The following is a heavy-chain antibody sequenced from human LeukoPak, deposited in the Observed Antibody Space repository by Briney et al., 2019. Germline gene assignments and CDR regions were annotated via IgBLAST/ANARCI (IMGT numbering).Heavy chain of an antibody. D-gene: IGHD2-2*01. CDR3: AKALWYQLYYFDY. J-gene: IGHJ4*02. Sequence: GGSLRLSCAPSGFTFSSYAMSWVRQAPGKGLEWVSAISGSGGSTYYAASVKGRFTISRDNSKNTLYLQMNSLRAEDTAVYYCAKALWYQLYYFDYWGQGTLVTVSS. CDR2: ISGSGGST. V-gene: IGHV3-23*01. CDR1: GFTFSSYA.